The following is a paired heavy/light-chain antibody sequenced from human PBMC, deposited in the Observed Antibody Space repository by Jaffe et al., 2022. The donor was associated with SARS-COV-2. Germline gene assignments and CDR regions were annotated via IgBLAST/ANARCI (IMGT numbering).Heavy chain of an antibody. Sequence: EVQLVESGGGLVKPGGSLRLSCAASGFTFSNAWMSWVRQAPGKGLEWVGRIKSKTDGGTTDYAAPVKGRFTISRDDSKNTLYLQMNSLKTEDTAVYYCTTDPIAARRGDWFDPWGQGTLVTVSS. D-gene: IGHD6-6*01. V-gene: IGHV3-15*01. CDR1: GFTFSNAW. J-gene: IGHJ5*02. CDR3: TTDPIAARRGDWFDP. CDR2: IKSKTDGGTT.
Light chain of an antibody. J-gene: IGKJ4*01. CDR1: QGISSY. CDR2: AAS. CDR3: QQLNSS. Sequence: DIQLTQSPSFLSASVGDRVTITCRASQGISSYLAWYQQKPGKAPKLLIYAASTLQSGVPSRFSGSGSGTEFTLTISSLQPEDFATYYCQQLNSSFGGGTKVEIK. V-gene: IGKV1-9*01.